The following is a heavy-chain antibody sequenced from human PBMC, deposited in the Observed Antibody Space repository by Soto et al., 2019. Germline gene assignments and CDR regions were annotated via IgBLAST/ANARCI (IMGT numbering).Heavy chain of an antibody. V-gene: IGHV4-34*01. D-gene: IGHD6-6*01. CDR1: GGSFSGYY. CDR2: INHSGST. J-gene: IGHJ5*02. Sequence: QVQLQQWGAGLLKPSETLSLTCAVYGGSFSGYYWSWIRQPPGKGLEWIGEINHSGSTNYNPSLKSRVTISVDTSKNQFALKLSSVTAADTAVYYCARGSSIAARRWFAPWGQGTLVTVSS. CDR3: ARGSSIAARRWFAP.